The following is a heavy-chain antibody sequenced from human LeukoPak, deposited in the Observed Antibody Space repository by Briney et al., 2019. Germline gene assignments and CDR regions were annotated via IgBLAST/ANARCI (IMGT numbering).Heavy chain of an antibody. Sequence: ASVKVSCKASGYTFTSYGISWVRQAPGQGLEWMGWISAYNDNTNYAQKLQGRVTMTTDTSTSTAYMELRSLRSDDTAVYYCARERRRYFDFAAFDPWGQGTLVTVSS. CDR1: GYTFTSYG. D-gene: IGHD3-9*01. CDR3: ARERRRYFDFAAFDP. CDR2: ISAYNDNT. J-gene: IGHJ5*02. V-gene: IGHV1-18*01.